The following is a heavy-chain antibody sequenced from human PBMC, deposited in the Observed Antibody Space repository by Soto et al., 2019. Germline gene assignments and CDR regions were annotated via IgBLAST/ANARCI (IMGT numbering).Heavy chain of an antibody. CDR3: ARGGLYYDFWSGFLFR. CDR1: GFTFSSYG. Sequence: LKISCAASGFTFSSYGMHWVRQAPGKGLEWVAVIWYDGSNKYYADSVKGRFTISRDNSKNTLYLQMNSLRAEDTAVYYCARGGLYYDFWSGFLFRWGQGTLVTVSS. V-gene: IGHV3-33*01. CDR2: IWYDGSNK. D-gene: IGHD3-3*01. J-gene: IGHJ4*02.